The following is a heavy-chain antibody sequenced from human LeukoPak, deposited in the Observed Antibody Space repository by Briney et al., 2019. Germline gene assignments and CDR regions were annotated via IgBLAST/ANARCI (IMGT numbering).Heavy chain of an antibody. CDR2: INPNSGGT. Sequence: ASVKLSCKAAVSTVSGYYMHSVRQAPGQRLGWGWWINPNSGGTNYAQKIQGRVTMTRDTYISTAYMELSRLRSDDTAVYYCARGYPLSTTAAGTYCQHWSEGTPVTVYS. D-gene: IGHD6-13*01. V-gene: IGHV1-2*02. CDR3: ARGYPLSTTAAGTYCQH. CDR1: VSTVSGYY. J-gene: IGHJ1*01.